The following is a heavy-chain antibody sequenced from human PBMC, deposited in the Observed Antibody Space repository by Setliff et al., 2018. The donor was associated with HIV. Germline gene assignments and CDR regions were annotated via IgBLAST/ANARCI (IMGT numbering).Heavy chain of an antibody. CDR2: IYYTGST. J-gene: IGHJ6*04. CDR1: GGSISGGVHY. CDR3: ASGKGVRGVIITGGLDV. V-gene: IGHV4-31*03. D-gene: IGHD3-10*01. Sequence: PSETLSLTCTVSGGSISGGVHYWSWIRQHPGKGLEWIGYIYYTGSTDYNPSLKSRVTISLDTSKNQFSLKLRSVTAADTAVYYCASGKGVRGVIITGGLDVWGKGTTVTVSS.